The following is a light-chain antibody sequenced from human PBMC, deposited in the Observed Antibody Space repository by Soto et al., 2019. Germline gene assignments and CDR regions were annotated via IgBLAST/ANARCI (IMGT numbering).Light chain of an antibody. V-gene: IGLV1-44*01. J-gene: IGLJ1*01. CDR2: NNN. CDR3: AAWDDSLKGFV. CDR1: SSNIGTNT. Sequence: QSVLTQPPSASETPGQRVTISCSGSSSNIGTNTVNWYHLLPGTAPKLLIYNNNQRPSGVPDRFSGSKSGTSASLAISGLQSEDEADYYCAAWDDSLKGFVFGTGTKVTV.